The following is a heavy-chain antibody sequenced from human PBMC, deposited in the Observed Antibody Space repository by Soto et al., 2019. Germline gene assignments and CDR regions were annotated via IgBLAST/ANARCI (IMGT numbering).Heavy chain of an antibody. D-gene: IGHD1-26*01. CDR1: GFTFSSYA. V-gene: IGHV3-23*01. Sequence: PGGSQRLSCAASGFTFSSYAMSWVRQAPGKGLEWVSAISGSGGSTYYAASVKGRFTISSDNSKNTLYLQMNSLRAEDTAVYYCAKDGVWELSGIWGQVTMVTVSS. CDR2: ISGSGGST. CDR3: AKDGVWELSGI. J-gene: IGHJ3*02.